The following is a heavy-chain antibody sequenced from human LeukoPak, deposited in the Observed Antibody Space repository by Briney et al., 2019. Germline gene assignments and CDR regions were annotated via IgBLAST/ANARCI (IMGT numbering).Heavy chain of an antibody. J-gene: IGHJ4*02. Sequence: GGSLRLSCAASGLTFSSYAMSWVRQAPGKGLAWVSTISGGSGSTYCADSVKGRFTISRDNSKNTLYLQMNSLRDEDTAVYYCAKHRFESGGYHSTDWGQGTLVTVSS. CDR3: AKHRFESGGYHSTD. D-gene: IGHD3-22*01. CDR2: ISGGSGST. CDR1: GLTFSSYA. V-gene: IGHV3-23*01.